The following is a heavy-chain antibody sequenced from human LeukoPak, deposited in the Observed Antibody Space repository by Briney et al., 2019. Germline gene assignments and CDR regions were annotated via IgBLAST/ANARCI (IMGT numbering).Heavy chain of an antibody. J-gene: IGHJ5*02. V-gene: IGHV1-46*01. Sequence: ASVTVSCKASGYTFTGYYIHWVRQAPGQGLEWMGIINPSGGSTSYAQKFQGRVTMTRDTSTSTVYMELSSLRSEDTAVYYCAIPYYDFWSGYYEYNWFDPWGQGTLVTVSS. CDR2: INPSGGST. CDR1: GYTFTGYY. CDR3: AIPYYDFWSGYYEYNWFDP. D-gene: IGHD3-3*01.